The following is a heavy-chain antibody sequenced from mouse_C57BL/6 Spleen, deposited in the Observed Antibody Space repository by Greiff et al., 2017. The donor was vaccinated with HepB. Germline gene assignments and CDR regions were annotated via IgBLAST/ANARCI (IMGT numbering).Heavy chain of an antibody. J-gene: IGHJ2*01. CDR2: IRSKSNNYAT. CDR3: VRHCSSGYDY. CDR1: GFSFNTYA. Sequence: EVQLVESGGGLVQPKGSLKLSCAASGFSFNTYAMNWVRQAPGKGLEWVARIRSKSNNYATYYADSVKDRFTISRDDSESMLYLQMNNLKTEDTAMYYCVRHCSSGYDYWGQGTTLTVSS. V-gene: IGHV10-1*01. D-gene: IGHD3-2*02.